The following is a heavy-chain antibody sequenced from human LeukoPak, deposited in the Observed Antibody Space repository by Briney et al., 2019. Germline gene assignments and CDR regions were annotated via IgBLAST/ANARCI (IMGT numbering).Heavy chain of an antibody. D-gene: IGHD3-3*01. V-gene: IGHV4-34*01. Sequence: SETLSLTCAVYGGSFSGYYWSWIRQPPGKGLEWIGEINHSGSTNYNPSLKSRVTISVDTSKNQFSLKLSSVTAADTAVYYCARVRITIFGVAIVDYWGQGTLVTVSS. CDR3: ARVRITIFGVAIVDY. CDR1: GGSFSGYY. CDR2: INHSGST. J-gene: IGHJ4*02.